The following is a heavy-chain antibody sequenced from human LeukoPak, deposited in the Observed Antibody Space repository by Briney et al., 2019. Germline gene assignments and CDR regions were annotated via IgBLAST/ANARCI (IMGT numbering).Heavy chain of an antibody. CDR1: GFTFSSYE. J-gene: IGHJ6*03. CDR2: ISSSGSTI. Sequence: GGSLRLSCAASGFTFSSYEMNWVRQAPGKGLEWVSYISSSGSTIYYAGSVKGRFTISRDNAKNSLYLQMNSLRAEDTAVYYCASQPTYYDFSAYYYYMDVWGKGTTVTVSS. V-gene: IGHV3-48*03. D-gene: IGHD3-3*01. CDR3: ASQPTYYDFSAYYYYMDV.